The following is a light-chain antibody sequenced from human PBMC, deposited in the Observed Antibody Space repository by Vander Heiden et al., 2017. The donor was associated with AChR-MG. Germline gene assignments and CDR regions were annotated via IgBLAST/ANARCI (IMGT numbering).Light chain of an antibody. CDR2: SNN. Sequence: QSVLTRPPSASGTPGRRRTLACSGRSSNIGSNTVNWYQHLPGTAPKLLIYSNNQRPSGVPDRFSGSKSGTSASLAISGLQSEDEADYYGAAWDDSLNGPVFGGGTKLTVL. CDR3: AAWDDSLNGPV. J-gene: IGLJ3*02. CDR1: SSNIGSNT. V-gene: IGLV1-44*01.